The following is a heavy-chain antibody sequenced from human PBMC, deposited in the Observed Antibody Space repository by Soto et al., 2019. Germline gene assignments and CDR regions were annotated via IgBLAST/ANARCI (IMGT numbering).Heavy chain of an antibody. CDR3: ARQQLWSDYYGMDV. D-gene: IGHD5-18*01. J-gene: IGHJ6*02. Sequence: SGGSLRLSCAASGFTVSSNYMSWVRQAPGKGLEWVSVIYSGGSTYYADSVKGRFTISRDNSKNTLYLQMNSLRAEDTAVYYCARQQLWSDYYGMDVWGQGTTVTVSS. V-gene: IGHV3-53*01. CDR2: IYSGGST. CDR1: GFTVSSNY.